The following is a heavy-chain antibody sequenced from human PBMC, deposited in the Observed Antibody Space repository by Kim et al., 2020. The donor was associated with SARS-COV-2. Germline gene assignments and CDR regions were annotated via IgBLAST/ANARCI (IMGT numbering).Heavy chain of an antibody. CDR2: IYSGDST. J-gene: IGHJ4*02. CDR1: GFTVSSNY. V-gene: IGHV3-53*01. CDR3: ARGGDYVWGSYLSGAIDY. D-gene: IGHD3-16*02. Sequence: GGSLRLSCAASGFTVSSNYMSWVRQAPGKGLEWVSVIYSGDSTYYTDSVKGRFTISRDNSKNTLYLQMNSLRADDTAVYYCARGGDYVWGSYLSGAIDYWGQGTLVTVSS.